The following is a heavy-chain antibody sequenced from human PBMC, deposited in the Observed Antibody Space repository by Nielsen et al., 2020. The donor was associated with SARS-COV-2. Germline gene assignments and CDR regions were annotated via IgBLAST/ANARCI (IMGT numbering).Heavy chain of an antibody. CDR2: IHHSGRT. CDR1: GASLSGYY. Sequence: GSLRLSCAVYGASLSGYYWAWIRQPPGKGLEWIGEIHHSGRTNYNPSLKSRVTISIDTSKNQLSLNVKYVTAADTAVYYCARGNFWSGFEGNWGQGTLVTVSS. CDR3: ARGNFWSGFEGN. D-gene: IGHD3-3*01. V-gene: IGHV4-34*01. J-gene: IGHJ4*02.